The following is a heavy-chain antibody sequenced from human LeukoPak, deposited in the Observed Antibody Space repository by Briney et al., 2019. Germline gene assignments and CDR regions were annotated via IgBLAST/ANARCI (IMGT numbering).Heavy chain of an antibody. V-gene: IGHV3-23*01. D-gene: IGHD3-16*01. J-gene: IGHJ4*02. Sequence: GGSLRLSCAASGFTFSSYAMNWVRQAPGKGLEWVSTISGSGGSTYYADSVKGRFTISRDNSKNSLYLQMNSLRAEDTAVYYCASPVAFGGVDYWGQGTLVTVSS. CDR2: ISGSGGST. CDR3: ASPVAFGGVDY. CDR1: GFTFSSYA.